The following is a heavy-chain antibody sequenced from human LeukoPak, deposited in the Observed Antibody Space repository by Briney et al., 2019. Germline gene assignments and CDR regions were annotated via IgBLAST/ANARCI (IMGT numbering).Heavy chain of an antibody. CDR3: ARVRWPYEVGATKDNYFDY. CDR1: GFTFSSYG. V-gene: IGHV3-33*08. D-gene: IGHD1-26*01. CDR2: IWYDGSNK. J-gene: IGHJ4*02. Sequence: GRSLRLSCAASGFTFSSYGMHWVRQAPGKGLEWVAVIWYDGSNKYYADSVKGRFTISRDNSKNTLYLQMNSLRAEDTAVYYCARVRWPYEVGATKDNYFDYWGQGTLVTVSS.